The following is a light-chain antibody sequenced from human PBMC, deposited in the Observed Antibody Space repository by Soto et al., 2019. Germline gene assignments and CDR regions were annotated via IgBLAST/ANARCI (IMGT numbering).Light chain of an antibody. V-gene: IGLV1-40*01. CDR1: SSNIGAGYD. CDR2: GNT. Sequence: QSVLTQQPSVSGAPGQRVTISCTGSSSNIGAGYDVHWYQQLPGTAPKLLIYGNTNRPSGVPDRFSGSKSATSPSLAITGLQAEDEADYYCQSYDSSLSGWVFGGGTKLTVL. CDR3: QSYDSSLSGWV. J-gene: IGLJ3*02.